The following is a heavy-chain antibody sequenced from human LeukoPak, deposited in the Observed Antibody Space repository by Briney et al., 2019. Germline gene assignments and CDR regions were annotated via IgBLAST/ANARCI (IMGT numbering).Heavy chain of an antibody. V-gene: IGHV3-21*01. Sequence: GGSLRLSCAASGFTFSSYEMNWVRQAPGKGLEWVSSISSSSSYIYYADSVKGRFTISRDNAKNSLYLQMNSLRAEDTAVYYCARGTGTTTFDYWGQGTLVTVSS. D-gene: IGHD1-7*01. CDR2: ISSSSSYI. J-gene: IGHJ4*02. CDR1: GFTFSSYE. CDR3: ARGTGTTTFDY.